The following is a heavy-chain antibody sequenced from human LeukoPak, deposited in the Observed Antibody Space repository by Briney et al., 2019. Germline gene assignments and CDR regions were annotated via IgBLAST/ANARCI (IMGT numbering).Heavy chain of an antibody. CDR3: AKENDYVWGSYPNWFDP. V-gene: IGHV3-30*02. Sequence: GSLRLSCAASGFPLSTYGMHWVRQAPGKGLEWVAFIRYDGSNKYYADSVKGRFTISRDNSKNTLYLQMNSLRAEDTAVYYCAKENDYVWGSYPNWFDPWGQGTLVTVSS. CDR1: GFPLSTYG. D-gene: IGHD3-16*02. J-gene: IGHJ5*02. CDR2: IRYDGSNK.